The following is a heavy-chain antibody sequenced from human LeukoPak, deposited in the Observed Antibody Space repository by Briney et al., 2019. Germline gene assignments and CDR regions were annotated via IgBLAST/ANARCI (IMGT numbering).Heavy chain of an antibody. V-gene: IGHV3-30*18. CDR3: AKGDGISIFGVLIS. CDR2: ILYDGSNK. Sequence: LSLTCTVSGGSISSSSYYWGWIRQPPGKGLEWVAVILYDGSNKYYLDSVKGRFTISRDNSKNTLYLQMNSLRAEDTAVYYCAKGDGISIFGVLISWGQGTLVTVSS. CDR1: GGSISSSS. J-gene: IGHJ5*02. D-gene: IGHD3-3*01.